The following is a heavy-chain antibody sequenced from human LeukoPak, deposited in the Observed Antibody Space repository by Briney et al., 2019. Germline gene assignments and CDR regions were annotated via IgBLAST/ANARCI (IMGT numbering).Heavy chain of an antibody. CDR1: GGSISRGSYY. CDR2: IYTIGST. D-gene: IGHD2-15*01. V-gene: IGHV4-61*02. CDR3: ASRSGGNLRSFDY. Sequence: SETLSLTCTVSGGSISRGSYYWCSIRQSAGKGLEWIGRIYTIGSTNYNPSLKSRVAISVDTSKIQLYLKLSSVTAADTAVYYCASRSGGNLRSFDYWGQGTLVTVSS. J-gene: IGHJ4*02.